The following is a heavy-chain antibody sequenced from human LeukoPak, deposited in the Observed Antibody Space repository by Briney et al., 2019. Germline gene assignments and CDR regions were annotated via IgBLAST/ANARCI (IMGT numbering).Heavy chain of an antibody. CDR3: ARDLVASHGYGY. J-gene: IGHJ4*02. CDR1: GYYFINYV. V-gene: IGHV1-18*01. Sequence: ASVKVSCKASGYYFINYVISWVRQAPGQGPEWMGWISADNGNTKYAQKFQGRVTMTRDTSTRTAYMELRSLRSDDTAVYFCARDLVASHGYGYWGQGTLVTVSS. D-gene: IGHD5-18*01. CDR2: ISADNGNT.